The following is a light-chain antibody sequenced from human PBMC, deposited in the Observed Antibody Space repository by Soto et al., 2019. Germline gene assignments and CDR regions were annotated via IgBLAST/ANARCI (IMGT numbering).Light chain of an antibody. CDR1: SGSVSTSYY. CDR3: VLYMGSGISV. Sequence: QTVATQEPSFSVSPGGTVTLTCGLSSGSVSTSYYPSWYQQTPGQAPRTLIYNTNTRSSGVPGRFSGSILGNKAALTIAGAQADDESDYYCVLYMGSGISVFGGGTKVTVL. J-gene: IGLJ3*02. CDR2: NTN. V-gene: IGLV8-61*01.